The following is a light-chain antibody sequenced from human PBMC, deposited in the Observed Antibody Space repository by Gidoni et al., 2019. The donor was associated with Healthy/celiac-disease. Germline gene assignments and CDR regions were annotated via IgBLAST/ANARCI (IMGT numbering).Light chain of an antibody. V-gene: IGKV1-33*01. Sequence: DIQMTQSPSSLSASVGDRVTITCQASQDISNYLTWYQQKPGKAPKLLIYDASNLETGVPSRFSGSGSGTDFTCTISSLQPEDIATYYCQQYDNPLNTFGPGTKVDIK. CDR2: DAS. J-gene: IGKJ3*01. CDR3: QQYDNPLNT. CDR1: QDISNY.